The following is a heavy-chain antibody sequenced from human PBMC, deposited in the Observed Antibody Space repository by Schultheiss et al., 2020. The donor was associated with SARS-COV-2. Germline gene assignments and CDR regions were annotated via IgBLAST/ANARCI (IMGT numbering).Heavy chain of an antibody. Sequence: ASVKVSCKASGYTFTGYYMHWVRQAPGQGLEWMGWINPNSGGTNYAQKFQGRVTMTRNTSINTVYMEVGNLRYDDTAVYYCARDLVTVATARFDPWGQGTPVTVSS. J-gene: IGHJ5*02. CDR1: GYTFTGYY. D-gene: IGHD5-12*01. CDR2: INPNSGGT. CDR3: ARDLVTVATARFDP. V-gene: IGHV1-2*02.